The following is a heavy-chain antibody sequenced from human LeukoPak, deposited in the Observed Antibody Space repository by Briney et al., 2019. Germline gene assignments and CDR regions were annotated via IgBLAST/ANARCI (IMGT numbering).Heavy chain of an antibody. D-gene: IGHD3-10*01. CDR3: ARDLFQGATHAPSDY. J-gene: IGHJ4*02. CDR1: GYTLTSHG. V-gene: IGHV1-18*01. Sequence: EASVKVSCTASGYTLTSHGISWVRQAPGQGLEWMGWISVYNGNTNYAQKLQGRVTMTTDTSTSTAYMELRSLRSDDTAVYYCARDLFQGATHAPSDYWGQETLLTVP. CDR2: ISVYNGNT.